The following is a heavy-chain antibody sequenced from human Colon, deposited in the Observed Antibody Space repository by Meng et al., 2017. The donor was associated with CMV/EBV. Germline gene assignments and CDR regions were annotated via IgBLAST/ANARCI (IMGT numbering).Heavy chain of an antibody. CDR2: MNQDGSET. V-gene: IGHV3-7*01. Sequence: SWAASGFTFSSYWMTWVRQAPGSGLEWVANMNQDGSETYYVDSVRGRFTISRDNAKNSLYLQMNNLRVEDTAVYSCARIVAYGNSHYGMDVWGQGTTVTVSS. D-gene: IGHD2-21*01. J-gene: IGHJ6*02. CDR1: GFTFSSYW. CDR3: ARIVAYGNSHYGMDV.